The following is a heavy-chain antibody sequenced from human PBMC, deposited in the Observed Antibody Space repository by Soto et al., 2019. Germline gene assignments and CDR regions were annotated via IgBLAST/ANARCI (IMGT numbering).Heavy chain of an antibody. CDR2: ISGSGGST. CDR1: GFTFSSYA. D-gene: IGHD2-15*01. J-gene: IGHJ6*02. V-gene: IGHV3-23*01. CDR3: AKWGGYCSGGSRSTDYYYYYYGMDV. Sequence: GGSLRLSCAASGFTFSSYAMSWVRQAPGKGLEWVSAISGSGGSTYYADSVKGRFTISRDNSKNTLYLQMNSLRAEDTAVYYCAKWGGYCSGGSRSTDYYYYYYGMDVWGQGTTVTVSS.